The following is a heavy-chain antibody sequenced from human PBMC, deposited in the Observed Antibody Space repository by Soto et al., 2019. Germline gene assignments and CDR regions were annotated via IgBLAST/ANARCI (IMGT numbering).Heavy chain of an antibody. V-gene: IGHV4-30-4*01. CDR3: AREGSSSPEYFDF. D-gene: IGHD2-15*01. CDR1: GGSISRDGYY. CDR2: IYYTGRT. Sequence: LSETLSLTCSVSGGSISRDGYYLTWIRQPPGEGLEWIGYIYYTGRTSSTPSLESRVTISIDTSKNQFSLKLSSVSAADTAVYYCAREGSSSPEYFDFWGPGTLVT. J-gene: IGHJ4*02.